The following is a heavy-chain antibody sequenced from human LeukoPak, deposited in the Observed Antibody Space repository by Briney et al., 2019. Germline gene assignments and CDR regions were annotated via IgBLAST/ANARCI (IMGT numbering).Heavy chain of an antibody. CDR1: GFTFSSYA. Sequence: GGSLRLSCAASGFTFSSYAMSWVRQAPGKGLEWVSAISGSGGSAYYADSVKGRFTISRDNSKNTLYLQMNSLRAEDTAVYYCAKDAPVNIVVVPAANSWGQGTLVTVSS. CDR2: ISGSGGSA. D-gene: IGHD2-2*01. V-gene: IGHV3-23*01. J-gene: IGHJ4*02. CDR3: AKDAPVNIVVVPAANS.